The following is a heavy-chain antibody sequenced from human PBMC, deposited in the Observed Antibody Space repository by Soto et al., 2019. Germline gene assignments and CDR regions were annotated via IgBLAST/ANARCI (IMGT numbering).Heavy chain of an antibody. CDR3: ARGNPFNYAGFDV. Sequence: ASVKVSCKASGYTFSDYDINWLRQAAGQGPEWMGWMNAKSGDTFSAQRLQGKFNMTWDTSLSTAYMEVGSLTSDDAAIYYCARGNPFNYAGFDVWGQGTTVTVSS. D-gene: IGHD3-16*01. CDR2: MNAKSGDT. J-gene: IGHJ6*02. V-gene: IGHV1-8*01. CDR1: GYTFSDYD.